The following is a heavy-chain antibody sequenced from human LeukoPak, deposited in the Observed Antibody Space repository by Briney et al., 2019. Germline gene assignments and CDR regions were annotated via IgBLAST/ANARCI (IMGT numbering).Heavy chain of an antibody. D-gene: IGHD4/OR15-4a*01. Sequence: GGSLRLSCATSGFIFSNYAMSWVRQTPGKGLEWVSSITSAGETKYADSVKVRFATSRDPSKNTLFLHLSNLRVEDTALYFCTRDQGRDYAPIGSATHAFRGQGTLVAVSS. CDR3: TRDQGRDYAPIGSATHAF. V-gene: IGHV3-23*01. J-gene: IGHJ4*02. CDR1: GFIFSNYA. CDR2: ITSAGET.